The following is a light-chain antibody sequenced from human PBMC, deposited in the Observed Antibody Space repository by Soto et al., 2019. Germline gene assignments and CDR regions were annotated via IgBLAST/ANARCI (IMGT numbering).Light chain of an antibody. CDR2: LNSDGSH. CDR1: SGHYSYA. V-gene: IGLV4-69*01. J-gene: IGLJ2*01. CDR3: QTWGSGIVV. Sequence: QPVLTQSPSASASLGASVKLTCTLSSGHYSYAIAWHQQQPEKGPRYLMKLNSDGSHMKGDGIPDRFSGSSSGAERYLTISSPQSEDEADYYCQTWGSGIVVFGGGTKLTVL.